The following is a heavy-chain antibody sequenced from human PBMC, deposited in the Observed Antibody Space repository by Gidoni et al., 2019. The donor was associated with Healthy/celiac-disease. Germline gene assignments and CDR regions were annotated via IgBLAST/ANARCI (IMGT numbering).Heavy chain of an antibody. CDR1: GGSISSSSYY. J-gene: IGHJ4*02. V-gene: IGHV4-39*01. D-gene: IGHD3-22*01. CDR2: IYYRGST. Sequence: QLQLQESGPGLVKPSETLSLTCTVSGGSISSSSYYWGWIRQPPGKGLEWIGSIYYRGSTYYNPSLKSRVTISVDTSKNQFSLKLSSVTAADTAVYYCARGAYYYDSSGYYLDYWGQGTLVTVSS. CDR3: ARGAYYYDSSGYYLDY.